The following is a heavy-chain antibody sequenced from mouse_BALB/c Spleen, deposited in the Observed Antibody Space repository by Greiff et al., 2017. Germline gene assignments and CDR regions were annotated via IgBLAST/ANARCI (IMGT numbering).Heavy chain of an antibody. J-gene: IGHJ3*01. CDR1: GFTFSSYA. Sequence: EVQGVESGGGLVKPGGSLKLSCAASGFTFSSYAMSWVRQTPEKRLEWVATISSGGSYTYYPDSVKGRFTISRDNAKNTLYLQMSSLRSEDTAMYYCARQKGYGSFAYWVQGTLVTVSA. V-gene: IGHV5-9-3*01. CDR3: ARQKGYGSFAY. CDR2: ISSGGSYT. D-gene: IGHD2-10*02.